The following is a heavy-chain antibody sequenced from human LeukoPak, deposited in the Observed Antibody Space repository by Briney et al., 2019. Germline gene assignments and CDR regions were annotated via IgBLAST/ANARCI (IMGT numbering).Heavy chain of an antibody. V-gene: IGHV6-1*01. Sequence: SQTLSLTCVISGDSVSSNSAAWNWIRQSPSGGLQWLGRTYYRSKWYNDYAVSVRSRITINSDTSKNQFSLQLNSVTPEDTAVYYCAKDSSPYNWNDGDWFDPWGQGTLVTVSS. CDR2: TYYRSKWYN. D-gene: IGHD1-1*01. CDR3: AKDSSPYNWNDGDWFDP. J-gene: IGHJ5*02. CDR1: GDSVSSNSAA.